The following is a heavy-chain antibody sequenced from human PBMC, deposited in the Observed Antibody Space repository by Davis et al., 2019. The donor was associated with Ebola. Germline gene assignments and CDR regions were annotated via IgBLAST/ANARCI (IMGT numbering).Heavy chain of an antibody. J-gene: IGHJ4*02. Sequence: PSETLSLTCTVSGGSISSHYWSWIRQPPGKGLEWIGFIYYSGSTNYNPSLKSRVTISVDTSKNQFSLKLSSVTAADTAVYYCAREFDFWSGYYPGEYFDYWGQGTLVTVSS. CDR1: GGSISSHY. V-gene: IGHV4-59*11. D-gene: IGHD3-3*01. CDR2: IYYSGST. CDR3: AREFDFWSGYYPGEYFDY.